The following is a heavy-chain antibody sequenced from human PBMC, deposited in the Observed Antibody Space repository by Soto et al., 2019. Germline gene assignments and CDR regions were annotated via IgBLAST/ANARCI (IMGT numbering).Heavy chain of an antibody. Sequence: QVQLVQSGAEVKKPGSSVKVSCKASGGTFSSYAISWVRQAPGQGLEWMGGIIPIFGTANYAQKFQGRVTITADESTSTAYMELSSLRSEETAVYYCARGAREYYDSSGYSRGGDYYYGMDVWGQGTTVTVSS. CDR2: IIPIFGTA. CDR3: ARGAREYYDSSGYSRGGDYYYGMDV. J-gene: IGHJ6*02. CDR1: GGTFSSYA. D-gene: IGHD3-22*01. V-gene: IGHV1-69*01.